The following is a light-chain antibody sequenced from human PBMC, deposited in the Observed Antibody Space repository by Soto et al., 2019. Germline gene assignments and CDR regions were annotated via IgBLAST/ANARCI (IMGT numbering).Light chain of an antibody. CDR1: QSISSW. Sequence: DIQMTQSPSSLSASVGDRVTITCRASQSISSWLAWYQQKPGKAPKLLIYDASSLEGGVPSRFSGSGSGTEFTLTISSLQPDDFATYYCQQYNSFPLTFGGGTKVDNK. V-gene: IGKV1-5*01. CDR3: QQYNSFPLT. J-gene: IGKJ4*01. CDR2: DAS.